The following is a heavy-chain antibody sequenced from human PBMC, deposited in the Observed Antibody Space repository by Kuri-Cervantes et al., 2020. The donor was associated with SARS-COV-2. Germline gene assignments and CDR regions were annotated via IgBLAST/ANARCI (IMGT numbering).Heavy chain of an antibody. J-gene: IGHJ3*02. CDR3: ATDGRNYLGLGSYSLDDAFDI. CDR1: GYTFTSYG. Sequence: ASVKVSCKASGYTFTSYGISWVRQAPGKGLEWMGGFDPEDGETIYAQKFQGRVTMTEDTSTDTAYMELSSLRSEDTAVYYCATDGRNYLGLGSYSLDDAFDIWGQGTMVTVSS. V-gene: IGHV1-24*01. CDR2: FDPEDGET. D-gene: IGHD3-10*01.